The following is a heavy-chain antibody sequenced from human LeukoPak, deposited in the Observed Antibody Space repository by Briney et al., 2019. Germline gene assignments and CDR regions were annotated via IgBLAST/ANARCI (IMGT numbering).Heavy chain of an antibody. CDR3: ARVQVTGTTGYYYYGMDV. CDR1: GFTFSTYV. Sequence: PGGSLRLSCAASGFTFSTYVMHWVRQAPGKGLEWVAVIYYDGSNKYYADSVKGRFTISRDNSKNTLYLQMNSLRAEDTAVYYCARVQVTGTTGYYYYGMDVWGQATTVTV. J-gene: IGHJ6*02. V-gene: IGHV3-33*08. CDR2: IYYDGSNK. D-gene: IGHD1-7*01.